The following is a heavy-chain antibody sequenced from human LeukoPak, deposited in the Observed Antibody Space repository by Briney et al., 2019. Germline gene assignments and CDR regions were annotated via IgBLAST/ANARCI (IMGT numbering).Heavy chain of an antibody. J-gene: IGHJ3*02. CDR2: IGTAHDA. CDR1: GFTFNDYD. D-gene: IGHD5-18*01. V-gene: IGHV3-13*01. Sequence: GGSLRLSCAASGFTFNDYDMHWVREITGKGLEWVSGIGTAHDAHYAGSVKGRFTIFRESATNSVYLQMNSLRDGETAVYYCARLRGYSYGVNGFDIWGQGTMVTVSS. CDR3: ARLRGYSYGVNGFDI.